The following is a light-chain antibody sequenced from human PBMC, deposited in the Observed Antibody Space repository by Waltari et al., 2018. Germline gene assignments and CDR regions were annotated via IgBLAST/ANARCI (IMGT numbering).Light chain of an antibody. V-gene: IGKV3-20*01. CDR3: QHYVRLPVT. CDR2: GAS. Sequence: EIVLTQFPGTLSLSPGERATLSCRTSQSVGRTLAWYQQKPGQAPRLHIYGASIRATGIPDRFSGRGSGTDFSLTISRLEPEDFAVYYCQHYVRLPVTFGQGTKVEIK. CDR1: QSVGRT. J-gene: IGKJ1*01.